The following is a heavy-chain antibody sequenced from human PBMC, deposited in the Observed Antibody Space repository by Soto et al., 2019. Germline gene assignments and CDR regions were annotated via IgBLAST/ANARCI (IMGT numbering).Heavy chain of an antibody. J-gene: IGHJ4*02. CDR3: ARDRSSGIYFDY. CDR2: IYYSGST. CDR1: VGSISIGGYA. D-gene: IGHD6-6*01. V-gene: IGHV4-31*03. Sequence: NPSETQSLTCTFSVGSISIGGYAWSWIRQHRGKGLEWIGYIYYSGSTYYNPSLKSRVTISVDTSKNQLSLKLSSVTAADTAVYYCARDRSSGIYFDYWGQGTMVTVSS.